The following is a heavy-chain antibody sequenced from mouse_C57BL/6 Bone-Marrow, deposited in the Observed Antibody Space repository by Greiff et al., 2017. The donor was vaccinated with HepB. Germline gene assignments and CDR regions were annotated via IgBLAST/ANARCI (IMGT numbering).Heavy chain of an antibody. V-gene: IGHV1-52*01. CDR1: GYTFTSYW. CDR2: IDPSDSET. J-gene: IGHJ3*01. D-gene: IGHD2-5*01. CDR3: ARKDYSKGFAY. Sequence: QVQLQQPGAELVRPGSSVKLSCKASGYTFTSYWMHWVKQRPIQGLEWIGNIDPSDSETHYNQKFKDKATLTVDKSSSTAYMQLSSLTSEDSAVYYCARKDYSKGFAYWGQGTLVTVSA.